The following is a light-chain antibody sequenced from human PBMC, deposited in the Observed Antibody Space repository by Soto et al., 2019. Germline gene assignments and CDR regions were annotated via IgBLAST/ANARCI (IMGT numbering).Light chain of an antibody. CDR3: QQSGSSPLT. J-gene: IGKJ4*01. Sequence: ESVLTQSPGTLSLSPGERATLSYRASQSVSNNYLAWYQQKPGQAPRLLIYGASNRATGIPARVSGSGSGTDFTLTISRLEPEDFAVYYCQQSGSSPLTFGGGTKVDIK. V-gene: IGKV3-20*01. CDR2: GAS. CDR1: QSVSNNY.